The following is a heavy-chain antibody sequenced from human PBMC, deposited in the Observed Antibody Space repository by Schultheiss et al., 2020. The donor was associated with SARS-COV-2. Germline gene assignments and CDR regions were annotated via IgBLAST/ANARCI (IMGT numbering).Heavy chain of an antibody. V-gene: IGHV1-69*05. CDR1: GGTFSSYA. CDR3: ARDHTMIVVTSAFDI. Sequence: SVKVSCKASGGTFSSYAISWVRQAPGQGLEWMGGIIPIFGTANYAQKFQGRVTMTRDTSISTAYMELSRLRSDDTAVYYCARDHTMIVVTSAFDIWGQGTMVTVSS. D-gene: IGHD3-22*01. J-gene: IGHJ3*02. CDR2: IIPIFGTA.